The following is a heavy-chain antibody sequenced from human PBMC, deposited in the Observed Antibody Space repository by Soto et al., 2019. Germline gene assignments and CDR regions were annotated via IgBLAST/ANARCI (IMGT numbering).Heavy chain of an antibody. CDR2: IYYTGST. D-gene: IGHD6-6*01. J-gene: IGHJ4*02. Sequence: SETLSLTCTVSGGSISSGGYYWNWIRQHPGKGLEWIGYIYYTGSTYYNPSLESRVFISVDTSKNQFSLKLASVTADDTAVYYCARLPGGTAPRPDYWGQGTMVTVSS. CDR1: GGSISSGGYY. V-gene: IGHV4-31*03. CDR3: ARLPGGTAPRPDY.